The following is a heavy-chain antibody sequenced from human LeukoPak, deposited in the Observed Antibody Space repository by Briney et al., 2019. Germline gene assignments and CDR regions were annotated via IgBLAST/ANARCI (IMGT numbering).Heavy chain of an antibody. CDR1: GFTFDDYT. D-gene: IGHD4-17*01. J-gene: IGHJ4*02. Sequence: GGSLRLSCAASGFTFDDYTMHWVRQAPGKGLEWVSGISWNSGSIGYADSVKGRFTISRDNAKNSLYLQMNSLRAEDTALYYCAKGPNDGDPSDYWGQGTLVTVSS. V-gene: IGHV3-9*01. CDR3: AKGPNDGDPSDY. CDR2: ISWNSGSI.